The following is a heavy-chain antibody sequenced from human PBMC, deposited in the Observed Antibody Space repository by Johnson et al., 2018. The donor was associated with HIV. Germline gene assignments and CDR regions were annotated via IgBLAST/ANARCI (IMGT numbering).Heavy chain of an antibody. V-gene: IGHV3-66*01. CDR2: INSGGST. CDR3: ARDALDSSLGCDI. J-gene: IGHJ3*02. D-gene: IGHD6-6*01. CDR1: GFTISSNY. Sequence: MQLVESGGGLVQPGGSLRLSCAASGFTISSNYMSWVRQVPGKGLEWVSVINSGGSTYYADFVKGRFIISRDNYKNTLYIQMNSLRAEDTAVYCCARDALDSSLGCDIWGQGTMVTVSS.